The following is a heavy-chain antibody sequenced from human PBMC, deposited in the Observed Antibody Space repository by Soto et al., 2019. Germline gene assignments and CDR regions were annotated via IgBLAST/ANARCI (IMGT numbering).Heavy chain of an antibody. CDR3: ASKDDPFEY. D-gene: IGHD2-15*01. CDR1: GYTLTELS. Sequence: ASVKVSFKVSGYTLTELSTHWVRKAPGKGLEWMGGFDLGDDETIYAQKFQGRVTMTEDTSTDTAYMELSSLRSEDTAVYYCASKDDPFEYWGQGTQVTVSS. V-gene: IGHV1-24*01. CDR2: FDLGDDET. J-gene: IGHJ4*02.